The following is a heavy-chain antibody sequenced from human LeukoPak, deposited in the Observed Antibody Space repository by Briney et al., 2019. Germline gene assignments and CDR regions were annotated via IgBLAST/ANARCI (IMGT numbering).Heavy chain of an antibody. CDR1: GFSFSTYG. V-gene: IGHV3-30*02. CDR3: SQERDRRGYFDY. Sequence: GGSLRLSRAASGFSFSTYGMHWVRQAPGKGLEWVTFIWSDGNEKYYADSVKGRFTISRDNSKSTLFLQMNSLRGEDTAVYYCSQERDRRGYFDYWGQGTLVTVSS. CDR2: IWSDGNEK. D-gene: IGHD2-15*01. J-gene: IGHJ4*02.